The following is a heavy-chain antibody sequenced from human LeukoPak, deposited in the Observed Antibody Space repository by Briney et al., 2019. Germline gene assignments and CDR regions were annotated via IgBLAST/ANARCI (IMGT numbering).Heavy chain of an antibody. CDR3: AWVTVTTGYGMDV. Sequence: GGSLRLSCAASGFTVSSNYMSWVRQAPGKGLEWVSVIYSGGSTYYADSVKGRFTISRDNSKNTLYLQMNSLRAEDTAVYYCAWVTVTTGYGMDVWGQGTTVTVSS. V-gene: IGHV3-66*02. D-gene: IGHD4-17*01. CDR2: IYSGGST. CDR1: GFTVSSNY. J-gene: IGHJ6*02.